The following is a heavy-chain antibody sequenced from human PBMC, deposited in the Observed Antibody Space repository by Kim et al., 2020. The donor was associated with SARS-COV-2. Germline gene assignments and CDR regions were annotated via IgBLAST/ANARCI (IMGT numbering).Heavy chain of an antibody. V-gene: IGHV4-39*07. CDR2: IYYSGST. CDR3: ASNSYYYDSSGYYRYYYYYYGMDV. J-gene: IGHJ6*02. D-gene: IGHD3-22*01. Sequence: SETLSLTCTVSGGSISSSSYYWGWIRQPPGKGLEWIGSIYYSGSTYYNPSLKSRVTISVDTSKNQFSLKLSSVTAADTAVYYCASNSYYYDSSGYYRYYYYYYGMDVWGQGTTVTVSS. CDR1: GGSISSSSYY.